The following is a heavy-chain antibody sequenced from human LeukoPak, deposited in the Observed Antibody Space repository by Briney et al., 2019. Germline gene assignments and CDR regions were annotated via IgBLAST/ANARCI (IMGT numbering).Heavy chain of an antibody. CDR1: GFSFSNYA. D-gene: IGHD6-19*01. Sequence: QPGGSLRLSCAASGFSFSNYAMSWVRQAPARGPEWVSSLRGNGETFYADSVKGRFTISRDNSRSTLYLQMDSLGAEDTAMYSCAKDVGTSGWLFGYWGQGTLVTVSS. V-gene: IGHV3-23*01. J-gene: IGHJ4*02. CDR3: AKDVGTSGWLFGY. CDR2: LRGNGET.